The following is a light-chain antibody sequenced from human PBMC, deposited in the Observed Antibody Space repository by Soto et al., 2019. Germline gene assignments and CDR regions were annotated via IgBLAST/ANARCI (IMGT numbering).Light chain of an antibody. CDR3: SSFSPCSTLVV. CDR1: SSDVGVYDY. J-gene: IGLJ2*01. Sequence: QSALTQPASVSGSLRQSITISCTGTSSDVGVYDYVSCYQHHPGKAPKLLIFVVTNRPSVVSDHFSGSKSSNTAFLTISGLQTEDEADSHCSSFSPCSTLVVFGGGDKMTV. V-gene: IGLV2-14*03. CDR2: VVT.